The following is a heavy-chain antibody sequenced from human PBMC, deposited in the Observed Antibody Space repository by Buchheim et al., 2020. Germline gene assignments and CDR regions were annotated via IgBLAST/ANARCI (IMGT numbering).Heavy chain of an antibody. V-gene: IGHV3-30-3*01. CDR3: ARDGPYDFWSGYRSNWFDP. Sequence: QVQLVESGGGVVQPGRSLRLSCAASGFTFSSYAMHWVRQAPGKGLEWVAVISYDGSNKYYADSVTGRFTISRDNSKNSLYLQMNSLRAEDTAVYYCARDGPYDFWSGYRSNWFDPWGQGTL. CDR1: GFTFSSYA. D-gene: IGHD3-3*01. J-gene: IGHJ5*02. CDR2: ISYDGSNK.